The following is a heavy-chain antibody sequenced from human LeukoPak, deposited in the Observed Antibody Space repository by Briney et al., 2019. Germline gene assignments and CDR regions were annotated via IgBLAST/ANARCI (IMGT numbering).Heavy chain of an antibody. CDR3: ATRPRKPGLIDY. CDR2: IYYSGST. Sequence: ASETLSLTCTVSGGSISSSSYYWGWIRQPPGKGLEWIGSIYYSGSTYYNPSLKSRVTISVDTSKNQSSLKLSSVTAADTAVYYCATRPRKPGLIDYWGQGTLVTVSS. D-gene: IGHD3/OR15-3a*01. V-gene: IGHV4-39*01. CDR1: GGSISSSSYY. J-gene: IGHJ4*02.